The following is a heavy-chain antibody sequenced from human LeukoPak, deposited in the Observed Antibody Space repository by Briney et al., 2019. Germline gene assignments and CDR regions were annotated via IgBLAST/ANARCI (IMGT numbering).Heavy chain of an antibody. D-gene: IGHD2-15*01. V-gene: IGHV3-30*03. J-gene: IGHJ6*02. CDR3: ARDRGWVVAASRGMDV. Sequence: PGGSLRLSCAASGFTFSSFGMHWVRQAPGKGLEWVAAMSYDGSNEHHADSVKGRFTISRDSSKTTLYLQMNSLRAEDTAMYYCARDRGWVVAASRGMDVWGQGTTVTVS. CDR2: MSYDGSNE. CDR1: GFTFSSFG.